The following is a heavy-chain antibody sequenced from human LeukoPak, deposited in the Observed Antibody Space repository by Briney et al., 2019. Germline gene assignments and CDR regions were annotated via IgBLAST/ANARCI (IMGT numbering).Heavy chain of an antibody. D-gene: IGHD3-22*01. CDR1: EFSVGSNY. V-gene: IGHV3-66*01. CDR3: AREGAGDYDSSGYYHGY. Sequence: GGSLRLSCAASEFSVGSNYMTWVRQAPGKGLEWVSLIYSGGSTYYADSVKGRFTISRDNSKNTLYLQMNSLRAEDTAVYYCAREGAGDYDSSGYYHGYWGQGTLVTVSS. J-gene: IGHJ4*02. CDR2: IYSGGST.